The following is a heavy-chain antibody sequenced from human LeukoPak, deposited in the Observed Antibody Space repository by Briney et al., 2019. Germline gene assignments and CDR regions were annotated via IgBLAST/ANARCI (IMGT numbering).Heavy chain of an antibody. CDR1: GFPFSDFS. V-gene: IGHV3-23*01. J-gene: IGHJ4*02. D-gene: IGHD3-22*01. CDR3: AKRGVVIRVILVGFHKEAYYFDS. Sequence: GGSLRLSCATSGFPFSDFSMSWVRQAPGKGLEWISTTNSGGTSTYYADSVKGRFTISRDNPKNTLFLQMKSLRAEDTAVYFCAKRGVVIRVILVGFHKEAYYFDSWGQGALVTVSS. CDR2: TNSGGTST.